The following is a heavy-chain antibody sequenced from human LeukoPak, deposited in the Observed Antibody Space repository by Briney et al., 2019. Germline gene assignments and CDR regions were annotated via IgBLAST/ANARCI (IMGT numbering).Heavy chain of an antibody. J-gene: IGHJ4*02. D-gene: IGHD3-16*02. V-gene: IGHV1-69*13. Sequence: ASVKVSCKASGGTFSSYAISRVRQAPGQGHEWMGGIIPIFGTANYAQKFQGRVTITADESTSTAYMELSSLRSEDTAVYYCARDVMITFGGVIVSRHYFDYWGQGTQVTVSS. CDR2: IIPIFGTA. CDR1: GGTFSSYA. CDR3: ARDVMITFGGVIVSRHYFDY.